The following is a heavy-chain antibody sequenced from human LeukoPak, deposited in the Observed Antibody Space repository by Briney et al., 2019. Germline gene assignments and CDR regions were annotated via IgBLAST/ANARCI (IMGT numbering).Heavy chain of an antibody. D-gene: IGHD2-15*01. Sequence: GRGLRLSRAASGFSFRSYAMHGVRQAPGKGLTWVAVISLDGSNKYYADSVTGRFTSARNNSKNTLYLQMNSLSAEDTAVYYWESLGGCCSGGSCYEVFDYWGQGTLVTVSS. CDR1: GFSFRSYA. CDR2: ISLDGSNK. CDR3: ESLGGCCSGGSCYEVFDY. J-gene: IGHJ4*02. V-gene: IGHV3-30*04.